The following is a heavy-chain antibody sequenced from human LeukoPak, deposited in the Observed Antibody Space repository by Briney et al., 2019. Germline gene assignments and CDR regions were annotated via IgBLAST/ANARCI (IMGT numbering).Heavy chain of an antibody. CDR1: GDSIGSYY. J-gene: IGHJ4*02. D-gene: IGHD3-22*01. CDR2: IDTSGST. V-gene: IGHV4-4*07. CDR3: ATTTYYYDSSGYYFLDY. Sequence: SETLSLTCTVSGDSIGSYYWSLIRQPAGKGLEWIGRIDTSGSTNYNPSLKSRVTMSVDTSKNQFSLELSSVTAADTAVYYCATTTYYYDSSGYYFLDYWGQGTLVTVPS.